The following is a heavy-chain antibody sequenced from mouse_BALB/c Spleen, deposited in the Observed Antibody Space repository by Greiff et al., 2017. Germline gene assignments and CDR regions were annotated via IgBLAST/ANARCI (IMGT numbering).Heavy chain of an antibody. V-gene: IGHV1S135*01. CDR2: INPYNGGT. J-gene: IGHJ3*01. CDR1: GYSFTGYT. D-gene: IGHD2-4*01. Sequence: LVESGPELVKPGASLKLSCKASGYSFTGYTMNWVQQSHGKNLEWIGRINPYNGGTSYNQKFKGKATLTVDKSSSTAYMELLSLTSEDSAVYYCARGYYDYDGWFAYWGQGTLVTVSA. CDR3: ARGYYDYDGWFAY.